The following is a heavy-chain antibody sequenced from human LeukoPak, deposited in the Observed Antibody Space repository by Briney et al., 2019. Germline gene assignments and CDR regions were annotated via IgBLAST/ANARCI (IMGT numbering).Heavy chain of an antibody. J-gene: IGHJ6*02. CDR2: ISSSSSTI. CDR1: GFTFSSYS. D-gene: IGHD1-26*01. Sequence: GGSLRLSCAASGFTFSSYSMNWVRQAPGKGLEWVSSISSSSSTIFYADSLKGRFTISRDNAKNSLYLQMNSLRAEDTAVYYCAKPGPATTNSYGMDVWGQGTTVTVSS. V-gene: IGHV3-21*01. CDR3: AKPGPATTNSYGMDV.